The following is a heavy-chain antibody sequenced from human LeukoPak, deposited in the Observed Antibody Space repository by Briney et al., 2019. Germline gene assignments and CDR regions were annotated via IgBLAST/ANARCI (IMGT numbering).Heavy chain of an antibody. CDR2: INPSGGST. CDR3: ARDRRWLVTRAFDI. D-gene: IGHD6-19*01. J-gene: IGHJ3*02. Sequence: GASVKVSCKASGYTFTSYYMHWVRQAPGQGLEWMGIINPSGGSTSYAQKFQGRVTMTRNTSISTAYMELSSLRSEDTAVYYCARDRRWLVTRAFDIWGQGTMVTVSS. V-gene: IGHV1-46*01. CDR1: GYTFTSYY.